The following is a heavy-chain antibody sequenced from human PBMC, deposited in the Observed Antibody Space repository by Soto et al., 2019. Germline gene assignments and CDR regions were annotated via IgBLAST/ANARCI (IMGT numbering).Heavy chain of an antibody. V-gene: IGHV3-30-3*01. Sequence: QVQLVESGGGVVQPGRSLRLSCAASGFTFSNNAMDWVRQAPGKGLEWVAVISYEGSNKYIAESVKGRFTISRDNSKNPLFLQKNSLRAQETDIYYCARGTTRAAFCAMDVWGQGTTVTVSS. J-gene: IGHJ6*02. CDR1: GFTFSNNA. CDR2: ISYEGSNK. D-gene: IGHD1-1*01. CDR3: ARGTTRAAFCAMDV.